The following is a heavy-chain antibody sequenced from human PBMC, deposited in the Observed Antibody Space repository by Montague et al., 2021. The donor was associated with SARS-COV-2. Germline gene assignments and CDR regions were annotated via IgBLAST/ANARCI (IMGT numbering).Heavy chain of an antibody. D-gene: IGHD2-15*01. CDR3: AGPGGYCTGGSCYYVY. CDR2: IYYSGST. V-gene: IGHV4-59*01. J-gene: IGHJ4*02. Sequence: SETLSLTCSVSGGSISTYYWSWIRQPPGKGLEWIGYIYYSGSTNYNPSLKSRVTISIDTSKNQFSLELSPVTAADMAVYYCAGPGGYCTGGSCYYVYWGQGTLVTVSS. CDR1: GGSISTYY.